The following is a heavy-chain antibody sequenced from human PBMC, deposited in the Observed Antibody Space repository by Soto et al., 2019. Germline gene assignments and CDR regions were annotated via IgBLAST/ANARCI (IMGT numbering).Heavy chain of an antibody. D-gene: IGHD3-9*01. V-gene: IGHV4-34*01. J-gene: IGHJ4*02. CDR3: APVRNFDKLFSL. CDR2: INQGGST. Sequence: SETLSLTCAVYGGSFSNYYWSWIRQPPGKGLEWIGEINQGGSTTYNPSLKSRATMSLDTSKNQYFLKLNSVTAADTAVYYCAPVRNFDKLFSLWGQGTPVTVSS. CDR1: GGSFSNYY.